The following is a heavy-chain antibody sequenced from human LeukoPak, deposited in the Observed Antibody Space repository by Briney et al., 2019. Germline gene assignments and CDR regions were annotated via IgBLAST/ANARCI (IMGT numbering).Heavy chain of an antibody. CDR2: ISGDSRYI. V-gene: IGHV3-21*06. D-gene: IGHD6-13*01. CDR1: GFNFSDYS. CDR3: ARGPFSSSWSEFDY. J-gene: IGHJ4*02. Sequence: GGSLRLSCAASGFNFSDYSLNWVRQAPGKGLEWVSCISGDSRYIYYADSLKGRSTISRDNAQNSLYLHMNNLRAEDTAVYYCARGPFSSSWSEFDYWGQGTLVTVSS.